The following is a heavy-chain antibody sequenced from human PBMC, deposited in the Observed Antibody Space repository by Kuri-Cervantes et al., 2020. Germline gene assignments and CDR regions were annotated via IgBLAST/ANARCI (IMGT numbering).Heavy chain of an antibody. CDR2: IYIGGST. Sequence: GESLKISCAASGFTVSSNNMSWVRQAPGKGLEWVSVIYIGGSTYYTDSVKGRFTISRDNPQNTPYLQMNSLRAEDTAVYYCARAGVPERGIVEPRGSWGQGTLVTVSS. CDR1: GFTVSSNN. J-gene: IGHJ5*02. CDR3: ARAGVPERGIVEPRGS. D-gene: IGHD2-15*01. V-gene: IGHV3-53*01.